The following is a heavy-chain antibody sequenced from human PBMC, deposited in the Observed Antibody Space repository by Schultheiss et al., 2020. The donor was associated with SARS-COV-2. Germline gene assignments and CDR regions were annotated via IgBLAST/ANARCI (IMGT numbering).Heavy chain of an antibody. D-gene: IGHD1-26*01. J-gene: IGHJ6*02. V-gene: IGHV4-61*02. Sequence: SETLSLTCTVSGGSISSGSYYWSWIRQPAGKGLEWIGRIYTSGSTNYNPSLKSRVTIPVDTSKNQFSLKLSSVTAADTAVYYCARDSGSYYYYYGMDVWGQGTTVTVSS. CDR2: IYTSGST. CDR1: GGSISSGSYY. CDR3: ARDSGSYYYYYGMDV.